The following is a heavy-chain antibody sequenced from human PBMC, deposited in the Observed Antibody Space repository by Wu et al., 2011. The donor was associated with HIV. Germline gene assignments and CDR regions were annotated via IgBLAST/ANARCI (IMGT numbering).Heavy chain of an antibody. J-gene: IGHJ1*01. V-gene: IGHV1-69*08. Sequence: QVQLVQSGAEVTKPGSSVKVSCKASGDTFSSYAISWVRQAPGQGLEWMGRIIPMFGSANYAQKFQGRVTITADKSTSTAYMELSSLRSEDTAVYYCASTVVVTDRWIEYFQHWGLGHPGHRLL. CDR1: GDTFSSYA. D-gene: IGHD2-21*02. CDR3: ASTVVVTDRWIEYFQH. CDR2: IIPMFGSA.